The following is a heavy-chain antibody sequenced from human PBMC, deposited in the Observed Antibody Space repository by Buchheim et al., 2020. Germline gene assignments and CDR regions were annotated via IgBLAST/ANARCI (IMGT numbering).Heavy chain of an antibody. CDR1: GYTFTSYY. V-gene: IGHV1-46*01. CDR2: INPSGGST. Sequence: QVQLVQSGAEVKKPGASVKVSCKASGYTFTSYYMHWVRQAPGQGLEWMGIINPSGGSTSYAQQFQGRVTMTRDTSTSTVYMELSSLRSEDTAVYYCASDLSGSGSYYLVGYYYYGMDVWGQGTT. D-gene: IGHD3-10*01. CDR3: ASDLSGSGSYYLVGYYYYGMDV. J-gene: IGHJ6*02.